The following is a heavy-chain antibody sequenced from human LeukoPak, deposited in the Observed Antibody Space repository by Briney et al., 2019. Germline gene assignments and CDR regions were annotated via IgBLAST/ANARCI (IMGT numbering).Heavy chain of an antibody. J-gene: IGHJ4*01. CDR3: ARVTSIADIVGAAGYYFEY. V-gene: IGHV4-59*08. CDR2: IYYSGST. CDR1: GGSISSYY. Sequence: SETLSLTCTVSGGSISSYYWSWIRQPPGKGLEWIGSIYYSGSTNYNPSLKSPVTLSVDTFKNQFSLKLSSVTAAHTGVYYCARVTSIADIVGAAGYYFEYWGQRTLGNVSS. D-gene: IGHD2-21*01.